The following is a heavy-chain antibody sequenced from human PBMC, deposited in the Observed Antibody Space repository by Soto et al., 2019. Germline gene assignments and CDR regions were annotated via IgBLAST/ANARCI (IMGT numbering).Heavy chain of an antibody. V-gene: IGHV1-46*03. D-gene: IGHD3-9*01. J-gene: IGHJ4*02. CDR1: GYTFTSYY. CDR2: INPSGGST. CDR3: ARVRYDILTGYSPVAPDY. Sequence: ASVKVSCKASGYTFTSYYMHWMRQAPGQGLEWMGIINPSGGSTSYAQKFQGRVTMTRDTSTSTVYMELSSLRSEDTAVYYCARVRYDILTGYSPVAPDYWGQGTLVTVSS.